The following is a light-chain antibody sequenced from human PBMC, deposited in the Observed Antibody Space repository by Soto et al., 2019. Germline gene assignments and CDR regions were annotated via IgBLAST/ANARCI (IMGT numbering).Light chain of an antibody. J-gene: IGKJ1*01. CDR2: KAS. V-gene: IGKV1-5*03. CDR1: QSISSW. CDR3: QQFHSFSPT. Sequence: DIQMTQSPSTLSASVGDRVTITCRASQSISSWLAWYQQKPGKPPKLLIYKASSLESGVPSRFSGSGSGTEFTLTISSLQPDDFATYYCQQFHSFSPTFGQGTKVEIK.